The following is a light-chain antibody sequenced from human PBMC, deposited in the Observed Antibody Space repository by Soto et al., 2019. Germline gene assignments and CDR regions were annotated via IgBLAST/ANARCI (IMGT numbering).Light chain of an antibody. J-gene: IGKJ1*01. CDR1: QNIRSW. Sequence: DIQMTQSPSTLSASIGDRVTITCRASQNIRSWLAWYQQKPGEAPRLLISRASTLESGVPSRFSGSRSGTEFTLTISSLQPDDFATYYCQQYNTYRTFGQGTK. CDR2: RAS. CDR3: QQYNTYRT. V-gene: IGKV1-5*03.